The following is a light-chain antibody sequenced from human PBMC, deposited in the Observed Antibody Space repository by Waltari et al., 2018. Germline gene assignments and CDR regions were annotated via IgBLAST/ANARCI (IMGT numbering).Light chain of an antibody. V-gene: IGLV1-40*01. CDR2: GVN. J-gene: IGLJ2*01. CDR3: QSYDTSLSVV. CDR1: GSNIGAGYE. Sequence: QSVLTQPPSVSGAPGQRVTTACTGTGSNIGAGYEPPWYQQLPGKAPRPLIYGVNTRPLGVPDRFFGSQSGTSASLAIIGLQAEDEGDYYCQSYDTSLSVVFGGGTKLTVL.